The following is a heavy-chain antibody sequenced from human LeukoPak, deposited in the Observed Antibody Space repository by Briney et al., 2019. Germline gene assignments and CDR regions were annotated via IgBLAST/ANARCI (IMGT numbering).Heavy chain of an antibody. CDR1: GFTFSSYS. Sequence: GGSLRLSCAASGFTFSSYSMNWVRQAPGKGLEWVSLISGDGGSTYYADSVKGRFAISRDNSKNSLYLQMNSLRTEDTALYYCARGYYYDSSVYYLSDAFDIWGQGTMVTVSS. CDR3: ARGYYYDSSVYYLSDAFDI. J-gene: IGHJ3*02. V-gene: IGHV3-43*02. D-gene: IGHD3-22*01. CDR2: ISGDGGST.